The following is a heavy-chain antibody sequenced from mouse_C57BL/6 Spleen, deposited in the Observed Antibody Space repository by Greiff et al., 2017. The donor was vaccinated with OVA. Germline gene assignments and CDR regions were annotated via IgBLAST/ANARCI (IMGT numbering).Heavy chain of an antibody. J-gene: IGHJ3*01. V-gene: IGHV1-81*01. D-gene: IGHD1-1*01. CDR2: IYPRSGNT. CDR1: GYTFTSYG. CDR3: ARIYGSSLWFAY. Sequence: VQVVESGAELARPGASVKLSCKASGYTFTSYGISWVKQRTGQGLEWIGEIYPRSGNTYYNEKFKGKATLTADKSSSTAYMELRSLTSEDSAVYFCARIYGSSLWFAYWGQGTLVTVSA.